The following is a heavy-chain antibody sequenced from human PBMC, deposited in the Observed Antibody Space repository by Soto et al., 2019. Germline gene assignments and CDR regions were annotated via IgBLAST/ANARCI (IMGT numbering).Heavy chain of an antibody. D-gene: IGHD5-18*01. CDR1: GLTFSKVW. J-gene: IGHJ4*02. Sequence: VGSLRLSGAASGLTFSKVWMTWVRQAPGKGLEWVGRIKSKSDGETADVAAPVKARFTISRDDSKNTVFLEMNSLKSEDTALYYCAITAMINRDSSTSFDYWGRGTQVTVSS. CDR2: IKSKSDGETA. CDR3: AITAMINRDSSTSFDY. V-gene: IGHV3-15*01.